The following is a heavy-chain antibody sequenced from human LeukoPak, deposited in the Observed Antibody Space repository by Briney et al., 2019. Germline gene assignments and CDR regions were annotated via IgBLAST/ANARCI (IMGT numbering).Heavy chain of an antibody. D-gene: IGHD2-2*01. CDR2: INHSGST. V-gene: IGHV4-34*01. J-gene: IGHJ6*03. CDR1: GGSFSGYY. CDR3: ARAPTAMDYYYYYMDV. Sequence: SETLSLTCAVYGGSFSGYYWSWIRQPPGKGLEWIGEINHSGSTNYNPSLKSRVTISVDTSKNQFSLKLSSVTAADTAVYYCARAPTAMDYYYYYMDVWGKGTTVTVSS.